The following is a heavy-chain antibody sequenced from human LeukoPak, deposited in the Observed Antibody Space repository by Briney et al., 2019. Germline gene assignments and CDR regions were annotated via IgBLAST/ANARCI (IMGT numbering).Heavy chain of an antibody. V-gene: IGHV4-4*07. CDR3: ARRLLWFGEFKTDLVYNWFDP. CDR1: GGSISSYY. J-gene: IGHJ5*02. D-gene: IGHD3-10*01. CDR2: VYISGST. Sequence: PSETLSLTCTVSGGSISSYYWSWIRQPAGKGLEWIGRVYISGSTDYNPSLKSRVTISVDTSKNQFSLKLSSVTAADTAVYYCARRLLWFGEFKTDLVYNWFDPWGQGTLVTVSS.